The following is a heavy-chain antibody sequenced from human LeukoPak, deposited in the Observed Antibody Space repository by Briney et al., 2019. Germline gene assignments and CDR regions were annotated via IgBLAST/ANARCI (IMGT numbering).Heavy chain of an antibody. J-gene: IGHJ6*03. CDR3: ATQGSGYSSGWFSEGYFYYYYYMDV. Sequence: GGSLRLSCAASGFTFSSCGFNWVRQAPGKGLEWVSSIGPTGTDRYYADSVRGRFTISRDNAKNSMYLQMNSLRAEDTAVYYCATQGSGYSSGWFSEGYFYYYYYMDVWGKGTTVTVSS. CDR2: IGPTGTDR. D-gene: IGHD6-19*01. V-gene: IGHV3-21*01. CDR1: GFTFSSCG.